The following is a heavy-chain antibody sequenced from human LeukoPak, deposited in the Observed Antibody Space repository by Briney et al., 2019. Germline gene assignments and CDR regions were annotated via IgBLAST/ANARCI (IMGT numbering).Heavy chain of an antibody. Sequence: ASVKVSCKASGYTFTGYYMHWVRQAPGQGLEWMGWINPNSGGTNYAQKFQGRVTMTRDTSISTAYMELSRLRSDDTAVYYCARDEYFEYSSSSFWFDPWGQGTLVTVSS. V-gene: IGHV1-2*02. CDR3: ARDEYFEYSSSSFWFDP. J-gene: IGHJ5*02. D-gene: IGHD6-6*01. CDR2: INPNSGGT. CDR1: GYTFTGYY.